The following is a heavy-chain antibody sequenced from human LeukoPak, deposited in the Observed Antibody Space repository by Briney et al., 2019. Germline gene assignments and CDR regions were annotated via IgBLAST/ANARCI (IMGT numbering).Heavy chain of an antibody. CDR3: AKSDYYDSSAYYSRNDY. J-gene: IGHJ4*02. D-gene: IGHD3-22*01. CDR2: IKQDGSEK. Sequence: GGSLRLSCAASGFTFNRYWMSWVRQAPGKGLEWVANIKQDGSEKYYVDSVKGRFTISRDNSKNTLYLQMNSLRAEDTAVYYCAKSDYYDSSAYYSRNDYWGQGTLVTVSS. V-gene: IGHV3-7*03. CDR1: GFTFNRYW.